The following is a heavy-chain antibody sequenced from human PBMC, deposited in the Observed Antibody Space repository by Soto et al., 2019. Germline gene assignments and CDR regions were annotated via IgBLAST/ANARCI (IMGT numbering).Heavy chain of an antibody. CDR2: TYYRSKWYN. V-gene: IGHV6-1*01. D-gene: IGHD6-6*01. CDR3: ARDPTYNNSYKSFEA. CDR1: VDSVSSDSVA. J-gene: IGHJ5*02. Sequence: SQNLSLTCAISVDSVSSDSVAWNWIIQSPSRGLEWLGRTYYRSKWYNDYAVSVKSRITINSDTSKNQFSLHLNSVTPEDTAVYYCARDPTYNNSYKSFEAWGQGTLVSVSS.